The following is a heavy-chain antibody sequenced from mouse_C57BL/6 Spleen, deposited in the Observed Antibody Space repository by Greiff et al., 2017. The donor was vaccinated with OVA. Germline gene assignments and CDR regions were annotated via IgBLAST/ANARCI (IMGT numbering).Heavy chain of an antibody. CDR3: ARFAGFAY. CDR1: GYAFSSSW. V-gene: IGHV1-82*01. Sequence: VQLQQSGPELVKPGASVKISCKASGYAFSSSWMNWVKQRPGKGLEWIGRIYPGDGDTNYNGKFKGKSTMTADKSSSTAYMQLRSLTSEDSAVYFCARFAGFAYWGQGTLVTVSA. J-gene: IGHJ3*01. CDR2: IYPGDGDT.